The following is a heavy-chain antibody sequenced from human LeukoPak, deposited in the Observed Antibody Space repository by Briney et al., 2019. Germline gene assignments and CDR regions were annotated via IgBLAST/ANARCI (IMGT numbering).Heavy chain of an antibody. CDR3: AREQRELFDY. Sequence: PSETLSLTCTVSGGSISSYYWSWIRQPPGKGLEWIGYIYYSGSTNYNPSLKSRVTISVDTSKNQFSLKLSSVTAADTAVYYCAREQRELFDYWGQGTLVTVPS. CDR1: GGSISSYY. CDR2: IYYSGST. J-gene: IGHJ4*02. V-gene: IGHV4-59*01. D-gene: IGHD1-26*01.